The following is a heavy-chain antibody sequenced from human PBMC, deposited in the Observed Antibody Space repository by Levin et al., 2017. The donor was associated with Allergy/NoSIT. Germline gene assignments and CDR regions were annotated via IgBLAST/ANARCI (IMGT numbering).Heavy chain of an antibody. Sequence: GESLKISCAASGFSFSSYAMSWVRQAPGKGLEWVSAISGSGGSTYYADSVKGRFTISRDNSKNTLWLQMNSLRAEDTAVYYCAKDGPEMATVRGYFDYWGQGTLVTVSS. V-gene: IGHV3-23*01. CDR2: ISGSGGST. D-gene: IGHD5-24*01. J-gene: IGHJ4*02. CDR3: AKDGPEMATVRGYFDY. CDR1: GFSFSSYA.